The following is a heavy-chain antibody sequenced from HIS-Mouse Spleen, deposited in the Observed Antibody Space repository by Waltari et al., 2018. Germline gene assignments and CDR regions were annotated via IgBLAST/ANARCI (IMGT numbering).Heavy chain of an antibody. V-gene: IGHV4-39*07. CDR3: AREIPYSSSWYDWYFDL. CDR1: GGSISSSSYY. CDR2: IYYSGST. J-gene: IGHJ2*01. D-gene: IGHD6-13*01. Sequence: QVQLQESGPGLVKPSETLSLTCTVSGGSISSSSYYWGWIRQPPGKGLEWIGIIYYSGSTYYNPSLKSRVTISVDTSKNQFSLKLSSVTAAETAVYYCAREIPYSSSWYDWYFDLWGRGTLVTVSS.